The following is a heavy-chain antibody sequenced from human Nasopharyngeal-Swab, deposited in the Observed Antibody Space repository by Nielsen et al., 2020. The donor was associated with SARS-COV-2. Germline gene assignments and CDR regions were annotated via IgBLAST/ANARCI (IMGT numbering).Heavy chain of an antibody. J-gene: IGHJ4*02. CDR1: GYTFTSYY. CDR3: GRGRGQGANHQFDF. CDR2: INPSGGST. D-gene: IGHD1-14*01. V-gene: IGHV1-46*01. Sequence: ASVKVSCKASGYTFTSYYMHWVRQAPGQGLEWMGIINPSGGSTSYGQKFQGRVTMTRDTSTSKVYMELSSLRSEDKGVYYCGRGRGQGANHQFDFWGQGTLVTVS.